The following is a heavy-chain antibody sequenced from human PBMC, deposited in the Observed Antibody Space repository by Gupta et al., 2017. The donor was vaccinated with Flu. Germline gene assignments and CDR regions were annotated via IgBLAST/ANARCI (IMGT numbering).Heavy chain of an antibody. CDR2: IFWNNDK. J-gene: IGHJ4*02. Sequence: QITLKESGPTLVKPAQTLPLPCTFSGFSLTTSGVGVGWIRQPPGKALEWLALIFWNNDKRYSAALKSRLTITMDTSKNQVILTLTDVDPLDTGTYYCAHTKGLAWKHHFDSWGRGTLVAISS. D-gene: IGHD1-1*01. V-gene: IGHV2-5*01. CDR1: GFSLTTSGVG. CDR3: AHTKGLAWKHHFDS.